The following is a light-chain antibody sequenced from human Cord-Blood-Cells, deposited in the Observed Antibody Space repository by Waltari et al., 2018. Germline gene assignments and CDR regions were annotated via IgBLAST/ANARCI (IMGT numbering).Light chain of an antibody. CDR3: CSYAGSWV. Sequence: QSALTQPRSVSGSPGQSVTISCTGTSSDVGGYNYVSWYQQHPGKAPKLMTYDVSKRPSGVPDRFSGSKSGNTASLTISGLQAEDEADYYCCSYAGSWVLGGGTKLTVL. CDR1: SSDVGGYNY. V-gene: IGLV2-11*01. J-gene: IGLJ3*02. CDR2: DVS.